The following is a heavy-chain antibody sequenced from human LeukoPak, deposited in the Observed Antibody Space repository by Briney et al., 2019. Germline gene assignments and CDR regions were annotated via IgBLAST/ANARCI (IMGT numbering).Heavy chain of an antibody. CDR2: ISPYNGKT. CDR3: ASDIVVVVVATRYNWFEP. CDR1: GYSFTITG. D-gene: IGHD2-15*01. J-gene: IGHJ5*02. Sequence: ASVNVSCKASGYSFTITGISWVWLAPGQGLEWMGWISPYNGKTNYAQKLQGRVTMTTDTSTRIAYIELRSLRSDDPDVYYCASDIVVVVVATRYNWFEPWGQGTLVTVSS. V-gene: IGHV1-18*01.